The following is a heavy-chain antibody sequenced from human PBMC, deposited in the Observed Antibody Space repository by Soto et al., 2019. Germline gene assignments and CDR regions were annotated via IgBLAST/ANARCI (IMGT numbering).Heavy chain of an antibody. Sequence: ASVKVSCKASGYTFTGYYMHWVRQAPGQGLEWMGWINPNSGGTNYAQKFQGRVTMTRDTSISTAYMELSRLRSDDTAVYYCASPGYGDYVPYYYYGMGVWGQGTTVTVSS. CDR3: ASPGYGDYVPYYYYGMGV. D-gene: IGHD4-17*01. CDR1: GYTFTGYY. CDR2: INPNSGGT. J-gene: IGHJ6*02. V-gene: IGHV1-2*02.